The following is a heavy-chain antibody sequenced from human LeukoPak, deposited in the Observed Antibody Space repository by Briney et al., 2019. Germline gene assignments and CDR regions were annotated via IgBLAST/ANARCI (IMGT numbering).Heavy chain of an antibody. J-gene: IGHJ4*02. Sequence: GGSLRPSCAASEFTFSSYWMSWVRQAPGKGLEWVANIKQDGGQIYYLESVKGRFTVSRDNAKNSLYLQMNSLRAEDTAVYYCARLGARQMLEYWGQGTLVTVSS. CDR2: IKQDGGQI. V-gene: IGHV3-7*01. D-gene: IGHD4-17*01. CDR1: EFTFSSYW. CDR3: ARLGARQMLEY.